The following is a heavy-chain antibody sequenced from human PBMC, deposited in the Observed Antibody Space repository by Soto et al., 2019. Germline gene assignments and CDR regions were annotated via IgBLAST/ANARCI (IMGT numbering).Heavy chain of an antibody. CDR1: GFAFSNYW. CDR2: IKQDGSEK. CDR3: AKDQSRYYYYGMDV. Sequence: EVQLVESGGGLVQPGGSLRLSCAASGFAFSNYWMSWVRQAPGKGLEWVATIKQDGSEKYYVDSVKGRFTISRDNSKNTLYLQMNSLRAEDTAVYYCAKDQSRYYYYGMDVWGQGTTVTVSS. D-gene: IGHD3-9*01. J-gene: IGHJ6*02. V-gene: IGHV3-7*01.